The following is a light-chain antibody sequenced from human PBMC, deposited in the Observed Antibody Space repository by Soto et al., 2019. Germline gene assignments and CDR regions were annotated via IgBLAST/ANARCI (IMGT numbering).Light chain of an antibody. CDR2: GAS. J-gene: IGKJ1*01. Sequence: EIVLTQSPGTLSLSPGERATLSCRASESVNSNYLAWFQQKPGQSPRLLIYGASNRATGIPDRFSGSVSGTDFTLTISRLEPEDFGVYYCQYYSRSPRWTFGQGTKVQ. CDR3: QYYSRSPRWT. CDR1: ESVNSNY. V-gene: IGKV3-20*01.